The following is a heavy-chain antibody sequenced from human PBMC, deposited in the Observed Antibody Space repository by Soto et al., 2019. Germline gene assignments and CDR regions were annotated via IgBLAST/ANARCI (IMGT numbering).Heavy chain of an antibody. CDR3: ARRYGGNFDF. V-gene: IGHV4-4*02. CDR2: VFHSGTN. D-gene: IGHD1-26*01. J-gene: IGHJ4*02. CDR1: GGSIISSNW. Sequence: SETLSLTCAVSGGSIISSNWWSWVRQPPGKGLEWIGEVFHSGTNNNSPSLKSRVTISVDNSKNQFYLNLFSVTAADTAVYYCARRYGGNFDFWGQGPLVTVS.